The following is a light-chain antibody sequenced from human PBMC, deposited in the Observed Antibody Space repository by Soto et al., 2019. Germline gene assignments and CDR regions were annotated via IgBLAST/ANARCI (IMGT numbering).Light chain of an antibody. Sequence: DIVMTQSPATLSVSPGQRATLSCRASQSISSILAWYQQKPGQAPRLLIFRASTRAAGIPGRFSGSGSGTAFTLTIRSLQSGDAAVYYCQPYNNWPPVFSFGPGTNVDIK. V-gene: IGKV3-15*01. CDR2: RAS. CDR1: QSISSI. J-gene: IGKJ3*01. CDR3: QPYNNWPPVFS.